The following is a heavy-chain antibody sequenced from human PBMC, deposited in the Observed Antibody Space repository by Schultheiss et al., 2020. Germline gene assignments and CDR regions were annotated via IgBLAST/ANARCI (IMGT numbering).Heavy chain of an antibody. Sequence: SETLSLTCTVSGGSINNYYWSWIRQPPGKGLEWIGYIYYSGSTNYNPSLKSRVTISVDTSKNQFSLKLSSVTAADTAVYYCARRVTIFGVVTHYYYYYMDVWGKGTTVTVSS. CDR1: GGSINNYY. CDR2: IYYSGST. J-gene: IGHJ6*03. V-gene: IGHV4-59*12. D-gene: IGHD3-3*01. CDR3: ARRVTIFGVVTHYYYYYMDV.